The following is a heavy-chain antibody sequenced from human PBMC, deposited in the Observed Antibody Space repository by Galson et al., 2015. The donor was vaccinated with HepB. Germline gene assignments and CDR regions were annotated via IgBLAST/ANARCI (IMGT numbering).Heavy chain of an antibody. V-gene: IGHV3-30-3*01. CDR1: GFTFSSYA. CDR3: ARTYDYVWGKEEIGRGY. D-gene: IGHD3-16*01. CDR2: ISYDGSNK. Sequence: SLRLSCAASGFTFSSYAMHWVRQAPGKGLEWVAVISYDGSNKYYADSVKGRFTISRDNSKNTLYLQMNSLRAEDTAVYYCARTYDYVWGKEEIGRGYWGQGTLVTVSS. J-gene: IGHJ4*02.